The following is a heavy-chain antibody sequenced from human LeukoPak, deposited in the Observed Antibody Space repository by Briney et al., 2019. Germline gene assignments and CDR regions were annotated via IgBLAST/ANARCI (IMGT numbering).Heavy chain of an antibody. D-gene: IGHD1-7*01. V-gene: IGHV3-30-3*01. J-gene: IGHJ4*02. CDR2: ISYDGSKQ. CDR3: ARGTTYYFDY. Sequence: PGGSLRLSCAASGFTFSSYAVHWVRQAPDKGLEWVAVISYDGSKQYYADSVKGRFTISRDNSKNTLYLQMNSLRAEDTAVFYCARGTTYYFDYWGQGTLVTVSS. CDR1: GFTFSSYA.